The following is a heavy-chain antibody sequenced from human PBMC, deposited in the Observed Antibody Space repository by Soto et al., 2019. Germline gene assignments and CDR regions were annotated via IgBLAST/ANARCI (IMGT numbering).Heavy chain of an antibody. CDR2: ISYDGSNK. CDR3: AKLDWTYGHRPPPYCYYYMDV. Sequence: QVQLVESVGGVVQPGRSLRLSCAASGFTFSSYGMHWVRQAPGKGLEWVAVISYDGSNKYYADSVKGRFTISRDNSKNTQYLQMNSLRAEDTAVYYCAKLDWTYGHRPPPYCYYYMDVWGKVTPVSVSS. J-gene: IGHJ6*03. CDR1: GFTFSSYG. D-gene: IGHD1-7*01. V-gene: IGHV3-30*18.